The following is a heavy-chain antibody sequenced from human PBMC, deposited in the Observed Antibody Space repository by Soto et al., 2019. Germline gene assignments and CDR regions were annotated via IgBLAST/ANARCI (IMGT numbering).Heavy chain of an antibody. CDR1: GDSVSSNSAA. J-gene: IGHJ3*02. D-gene: IGHD3-22*01. CDR2: TYYRSKWYN. CDR3: ARGRITMILVVPDNAYEN. V-gene: IGHV6-1*01. Sequence: SQTLSLTCAISGDSVSSNSAAWNWIRQSPSRGLEWLGRTYYRSKWYNDYAVSVKSRITINPDTSKNQFSLQLNSVTPEDTAVYYCARGRITMILVVPDNAYENWGQGPMVT.